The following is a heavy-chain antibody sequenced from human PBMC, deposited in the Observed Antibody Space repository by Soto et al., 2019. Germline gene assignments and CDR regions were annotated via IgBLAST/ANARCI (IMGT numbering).Heavy chain of an antibody. CDR3: ARANDYTTSFDY. D-gene: IGHD1-26*01. J-gene: IGHJ4*02. V-gene: IGHV4-30-4*01. CDR2: ISNSGSS. CDR1: GGSISSGDYY. Sequence: PSETLSLTCTVSGGSISSGDYYWGWIRQPPGKGLEWIGYISNSGSSYYNPSLKSRLIISADTSKNQFSLKLTSVTAADTAVYYCARANDYTTSFDYWGRGTLVTVSS.